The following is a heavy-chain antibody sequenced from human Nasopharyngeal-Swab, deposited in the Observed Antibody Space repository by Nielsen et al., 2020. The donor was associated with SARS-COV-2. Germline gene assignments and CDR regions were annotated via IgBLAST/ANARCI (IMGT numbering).Heavy chain of an antibody. CDR2: INHSGST. CDR1: GGSFSGYY. CDR3: ARDRGLGPAARSYYGMDV. V-gene: IGHV4-34*01. Sequence: SETLSLTCAVYGGSFSGYYWSWIRQPPGKGPEWIGEINHSGSTNYNPSLKSRVTISVDTSKNQFSLKLSSVTAADTAVYYCARDRGLGPAARSYYGMDVWGQGTTVTVSS. J-gene: IGHJ6*02. D-gene: IGHD2-2*01.